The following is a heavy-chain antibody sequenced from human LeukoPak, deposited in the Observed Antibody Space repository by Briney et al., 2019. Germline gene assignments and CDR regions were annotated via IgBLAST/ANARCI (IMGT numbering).Heavy chain of an antibody. J-gene: IGHJ6*03. D-gene: IGHD4-17*01. CDR1: GGTFSSYA. V-gene: IGHV1-69*06. CDR3: ARVAVTTALYYYYYYMDV. CDR2: IIPIFGTA. Sequence: ASVKVSCKASGGTFSSYAISWVRQAPGQGLEWMGGIIPIFGTANYAQKFQGRVTITADKSTSTAYMELSSLRSEDTAVYYCARVAVTTALYYYYYYMDVWGKGTTVTVSS.